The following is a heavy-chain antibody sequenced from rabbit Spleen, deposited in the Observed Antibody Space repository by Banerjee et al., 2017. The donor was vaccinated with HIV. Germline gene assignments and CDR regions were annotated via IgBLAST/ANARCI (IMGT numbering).Heavy chain of an antibody. CDR2: IYGGDGSST. CDR1: GFSFNNNYW. CDR3: ARDLAGAVGWNFDL. D-gene: IGHD4-1*01. Sequence: QSLEESGGDLVKPGASLTLTCTASGFSFNNNYWMCWVRQAPGKGLEWIACIYGGDGSSTAYASWAKGRFTVSKTSSTTVTLQMTSLTDADTARYFCARDLAGAVGWNFDLWGPGTLVTVS. J-gene: IGHJ4*01. V-gene: IGHV1S40*01.